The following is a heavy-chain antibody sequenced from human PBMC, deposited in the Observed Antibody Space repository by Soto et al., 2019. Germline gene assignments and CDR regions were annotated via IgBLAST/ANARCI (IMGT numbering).Heavy chain of an antibody. V-gene: IGHV3-48*03. CDR2: ISSSGSTA. J-gene: IGHJ4*02. CDR3: TRAAWFPYFSFY. Sequence: GGSLRLSCAASGFTFSRFELHWVRQAPGKGLEWISYISSSGSTACYASSVEGRFTISRDNANNSVYLQMDSLRAEDTALYYCTRAAWFPYFSFYWGQGALVTVSS. CDR1: GFTFSRFE. D-gene: IGHD3-10*01.